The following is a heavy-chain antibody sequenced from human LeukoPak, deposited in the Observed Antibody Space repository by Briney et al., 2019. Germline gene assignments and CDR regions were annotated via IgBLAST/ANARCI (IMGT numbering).Heavy chain of an antibody. CDR2: IYTSGST. V-gene: IGHV4-61*02. Sequence: PSETLSLTCTVSGGSISSGSYYWSWIRQPAGKGLEWIGRIYTSGSTNYNPSLKSRVTISVDTSKNQFSLKLSSVTAADTAVYYCARESRRHYDILTGYYRVLFDYWGQGTLVTVSS. CDR3: ARESRRHYDILTGYYRVLFDY. J-gene: IGHJ4*02. D-gene: IGHD3-9*01. CDR1: GGSISSGSYY.